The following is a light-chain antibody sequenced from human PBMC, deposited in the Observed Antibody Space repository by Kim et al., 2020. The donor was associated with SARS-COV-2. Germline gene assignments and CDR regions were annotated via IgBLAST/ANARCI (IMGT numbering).Light chain of an antibody. CDR1: QDIGNY. V-gene: IGKV1-27*01. CDR2: AAA. CDR3: QKYNSAPIT. J-gene: IGKJ5*01. Sequence: ASVGERVTITCRASQDIGNYLAWYEQRPGKPPKLLIFAAATVQSGVPSRFSGVTSGTEFTLISSSLQPEDVATYFCQKYNSAPITVGQGTRLEIK.